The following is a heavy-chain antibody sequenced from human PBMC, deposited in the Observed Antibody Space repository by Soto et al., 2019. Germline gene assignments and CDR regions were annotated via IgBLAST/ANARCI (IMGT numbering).Heavy chain of an antibody. CDR3: ARDSYCSGGSCYPDAFDI. CDR1: GFTFSSYA. J-gene: IGHJ3*02. CDR2: ISYDGSNK. V-gene: IGHV3-30-3*01. D-gene: IGHD2-15*01. Sequence: EGSLRLSCAASGFTFSSYAMHWVRQAPGKGLEWVAVISYDGSNKYYADSVKGRFTISRDNSKNTLYLQMNSLRAEDTAVYYCARDSYCSGGSCYPDAFDIWGQGTMVTVSS.